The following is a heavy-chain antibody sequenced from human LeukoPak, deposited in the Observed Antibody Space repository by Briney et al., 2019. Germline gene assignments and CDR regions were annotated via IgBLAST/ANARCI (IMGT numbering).Heavy chain of an antibody. CDR1: GFTVSTSD. CDR2: IGTAGDT. Sequence: GGSLRLSCAASGFTVSTSDMHWVRQATGKGLEWVSAIGTAGDTYYPGSVKGRFTISRENAKNSLYLQMNSLRAGDTAVYYCARGRGNWLDPWGQGTLVTVSS. V-gene: IGHV3-13*04. J-gene: IGHJ5*02. D-gene: IGHD3-10*01. CDR3: ARGRGNWLDP.